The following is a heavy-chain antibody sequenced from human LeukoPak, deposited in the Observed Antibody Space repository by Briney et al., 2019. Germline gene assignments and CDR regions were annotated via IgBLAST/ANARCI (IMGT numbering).Heavy chain of an antibody. V-gene: IGHV3-23*01. CDR3: ATAFYFDSSGPYWYFDL. J-gene: IGHJ2*01. CDR1: GFTFTTYA. CDR2: ISGSGGIT. D-gene: IGHD3-22*01. Sequence: GGSLRLSCAASGFTFTTYAMNWVRQAPGKGLEWVSVISGSGGITYYADSVKGRFTISRDNSKNTLYLEVNSLRAEDTAVYYCATAFYFDSSGPYWYFDLWGRGTLVTVSS.